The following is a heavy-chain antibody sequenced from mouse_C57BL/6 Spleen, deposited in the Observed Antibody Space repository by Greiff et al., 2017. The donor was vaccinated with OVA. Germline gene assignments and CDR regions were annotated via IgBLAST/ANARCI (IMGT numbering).Heavy chain of an antibody. J-gene: IGHJ3*01. CDR2: INYDGSST. Sequence: EVKLVESEGGLVQPGSSMKLSCTASGFTFSDYYMAWVRQVPEKGLEWVANINYDGSSTYYLDSLKSRFIISRDNAKNILYLQMSSLKSEDTATYYCAREGDYGAWFAYWGQGTLVTVSA. CDR3: AREGDYGAWFAY. CDR1: GFTFSDYY. D-gene: IGHD1-1*02. V-gene: IGHV5-16*01.